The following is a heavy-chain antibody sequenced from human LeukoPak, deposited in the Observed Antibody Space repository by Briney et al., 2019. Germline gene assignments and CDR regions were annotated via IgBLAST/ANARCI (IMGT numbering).Heavy chain of an antibody. CDR3: ARGDTGVVPDY. CDR1: GFPFNTYE. Sequence: QPGGSLRLSCAASGFPFNTYEMNCVRQAPGKGLEWLSYISSSGSPIYYAGSVRGRFTISRDNAKNSLYLQMSSLRAEDTAVYYCARGDTGVVPDYWGQGTLVTVSS. D-gene: IGHD2-2*01. J-gene: IGHJ4*02. CDR2: ISSSGSPI. V-gene: IGHV3-48*03.